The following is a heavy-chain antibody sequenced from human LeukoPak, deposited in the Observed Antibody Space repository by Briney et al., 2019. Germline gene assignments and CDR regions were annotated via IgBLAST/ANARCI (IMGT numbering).Heavy chain of an antibody. CDR1: GYTFTSYY. V-gene: IGHV1-46*01. D-gene: IGHD6-13*01. J-gene: IGHJ6*03. CDR3: ARESSSWLYYYYYYYMDV. Sequence: GASVKVSCKASGYTFTSYYMHWVRLAPGQGLEWMGIINPSGGSTSYAQKFQGRVTMTRDMSTSTVYMDLSSLRSEDTAVYYCARESSSWLYYYYYYYMDVWGKGTTVTVSS. CDR2: INPSGGST.